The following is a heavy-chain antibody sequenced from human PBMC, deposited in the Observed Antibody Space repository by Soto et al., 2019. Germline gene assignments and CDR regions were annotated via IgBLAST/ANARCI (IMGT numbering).Heavy chain of an antibody. J-gene: IGHJ6*02. CDR2: ISTYNGDT. CDR3: AREGVAPYYYYGMDV. CDR1: GYTFTRSG. V-gene: IGHV1-18*01. D-gene: IGHD5-12*01. Sequence: QVQLVQSGAEVKKPGASVKVSCKASGYTFTRSGISWVRQAPGQGLEWMGWISTYNGDTNYAQTFQGRVTMTTDTSTSTVYMGLRSLRSDDTAAYYCAREGVAPYYYYGMDVWGQGTPVTVSS.